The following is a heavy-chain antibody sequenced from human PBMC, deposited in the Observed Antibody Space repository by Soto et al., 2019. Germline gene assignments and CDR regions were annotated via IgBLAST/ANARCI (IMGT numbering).Heavy chain of an antibody. D-gene: IGHD1-1*01. CDR2: ISSYNSNNGDT. CDR1: GYTFSNYA. V-gene: IGHV1-18*04. J-gene: IGHJ6*02. CDR3: ARAELERGEVGYFGMDV. Sequence: ASVKVSCKTSGYTFSNYAISWVRQAPGQGLEWMGWISSYNSNNGDTKSAQMLQGRVTMTIDTSATTAYMELRSLRSDDTAVYYCARAELERGEVGYFGMDVWRQGTTVTVS.